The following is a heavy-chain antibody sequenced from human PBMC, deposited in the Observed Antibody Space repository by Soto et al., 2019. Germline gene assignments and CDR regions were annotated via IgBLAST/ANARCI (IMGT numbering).Heavy chain of an antibody. V-gene: IGHV1-69*13. CDR1: GXTFSSYA. CDR2: IIPIFGTA. Sequence: GASVKVSCKAXGXTFSSYAISWVRQAPGQGLEWMGGIIPIFGTANYAQKFQGRVTITADESTSTAYMELSSLRSEDTAVYYCARDPLGLASPYYFDYWGQGTLVTVSS. CDR3: ARDPLGLASPYYFDY. D-gene: IGHD6-19*01. J-gene: IGHJ4*02.